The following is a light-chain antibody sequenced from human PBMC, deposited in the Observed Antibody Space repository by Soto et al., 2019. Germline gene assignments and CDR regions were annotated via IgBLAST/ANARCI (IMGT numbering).Light chain of an antibody. V-gene: IGKV2-24*01. Sequence: DIVMTQTPLSSPVTLGQPASISCRSSQSLVPSDGNTYLSWLQQRPGQPPRHLIYQNSDRFSGGTYRFSGSGAGTDFALKISKVEAEDVAVSYCMQATQFRMTFGQGTRLEL. CDR2: QNS. J-gene: IGKJ5*01. CDR1: QSLVPSDGNTY. CDR3: MQATQFRMT.